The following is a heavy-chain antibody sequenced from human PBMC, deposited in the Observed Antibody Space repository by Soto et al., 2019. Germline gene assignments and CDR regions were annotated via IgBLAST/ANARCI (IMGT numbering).Heavy chain of an antibody. CDR1: GFTFSSYA. Sequence: GGSLRLSCAASGFTFSSYAMHWVRQAPGKGLEWVAVISYDGSNKYYADSVKGRFTISRDNSKNTLYLQMNSLRAEDTAVYYCARDPLGYCSGGSCSDDAFDIWGQGTMVTVSS. D-gene: IGHD2-15*01. CDR2: ISYDGSNK. J-gene: IGHJ3*02. CDR3: ARDPLGYCSGGSCSDDAFDI. V-gene: IGHV3-30-3*01.